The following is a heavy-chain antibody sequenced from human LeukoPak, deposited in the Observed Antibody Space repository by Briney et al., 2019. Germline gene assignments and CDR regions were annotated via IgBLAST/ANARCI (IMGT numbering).Heavy chain of an antibody. Sequence: SGGSLRLSCAASGFTLSNAWMSWVRQAPGKGLEWVGRIKSKTDGGTTDYAAPVKGRFTISRDDSKNTLYLQMNSLRTEDTAVYYCTSDVGHGTWGQGILVTVSS. CDR1: GFTLSNAW. V-gene: IGHV3-15*01. CDR2: IKSKTDGGTT. D-gene: IGHD4-17*01. J-gene: IGHJ5*02. CDR3: TSDVGHGT.